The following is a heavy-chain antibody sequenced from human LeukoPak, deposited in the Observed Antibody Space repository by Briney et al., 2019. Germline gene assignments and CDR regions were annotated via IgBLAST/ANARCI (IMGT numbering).Heavy chain of an antibody. CDR1: GFTFSNSV. Sequence: GGSLRLSCVASGFTFSNSVMTWVGQAPGKGLEWVSSILGTGDYTYFANSVKGRFTISRDNSKSTLYLQMNSLRAGDTAIYYCARGSKGTYDYWGQGTLVTVSS. J-gene: IGHJ4*02. V-gene: IGHV3-23*01. CDR3: ARGSKGTYDY. CDR2: ILGTGDYT.